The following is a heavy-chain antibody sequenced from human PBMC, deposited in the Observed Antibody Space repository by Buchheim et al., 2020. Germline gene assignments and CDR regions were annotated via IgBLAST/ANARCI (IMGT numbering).Heavy chain of an antibody. V-gene: IGHV1-69*09. CDR2: IIPMLGLA. CDR1: GYTFTGYY. CDR3: ARDGTSPDYYDSSGYPY. J-gene: IGHJ4*02. D-gene: IGHD3-22*01. Sequence: QVQLVQSGAEVKKPGASVKVSCKASGYTFTGYYMHWVRQAPGQGLEWMGRIIPMLGLANYAQGFQGRVRITADKSTNTAYMELNSLRSEDTAVYYCARDGTSPDYYDSSGYPYWGQGTL.